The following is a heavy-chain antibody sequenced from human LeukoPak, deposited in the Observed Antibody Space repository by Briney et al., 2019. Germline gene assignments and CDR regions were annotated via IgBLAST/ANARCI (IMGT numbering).Heavy chain of an antibody. CDR2: INPDSGGT. J-gene: IGHJ5*02. D-gene: IGHD2-15*01. CDR3: ARHGGCSGASCYSWFDP. CDR1: GFTFTGYY. V-gene: IGHV1-2*02. Sequence: ASVNLCCKASGFTFTGYYMHWGRQAPGQGLEWMGWINPDSGGTQYAQKFQGRVTMTRDTSISTAYMELSRLRSDDTAVYYCARHGGCSGASCYSWFDPWGQGTLVTVSS.